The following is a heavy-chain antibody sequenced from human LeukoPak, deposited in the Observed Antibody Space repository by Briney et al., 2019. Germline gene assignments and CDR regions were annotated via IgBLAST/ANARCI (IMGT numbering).Heavy chain of an antibody. Sequence: SETLSLTCAVSGGSINSGGHSWIWVRPPQGQDLEWFGYIYHSGSTYYNPSQNSRATITDDSMKNKYSLMHSSVTADTAAWYYCARSTITFGGADFGIWGQGTMVTVSS. J-gene: IGHJ3*02. CDR1: GGSINSGGHS. V-gene: IGHV4-30-2*01. CDR3: ARSTITFGGADFGI. CDR2: IYHSGST. D-gene: IGHD3-16*01.